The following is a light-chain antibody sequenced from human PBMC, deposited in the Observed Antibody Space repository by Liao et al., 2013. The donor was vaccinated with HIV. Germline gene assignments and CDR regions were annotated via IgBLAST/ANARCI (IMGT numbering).Light chain of an antibody. CDR3: QAWDSSTVV. J-gene: IGLJ2*01. V-gene: IGLV3-1*01. CDR2: KDS. CDR1: VLPKQY. Sequence: SYELTQPPSVSVSPGQTARITCSGDVLPKQYAHWYQQKPGQAPVMVIYKDSERPSGIPERFSGSNSGNTATLTISETQAMDEADYYCQAWDSSTVVFGGGTKLTVL.